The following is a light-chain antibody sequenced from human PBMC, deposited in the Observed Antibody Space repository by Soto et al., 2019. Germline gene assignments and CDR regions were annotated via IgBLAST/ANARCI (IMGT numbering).Light chain of an antibody. Sequence: QSVLTQPASVSGSPGQSITISCTGSGSDIGAYNYVSWYQQHPGKAPKLLIHGVTRRPSGVSSRFSASKSAYTASLTISGLQAEDEANYYCSSFTTSYFYVFGPGTRSPS. V-gene: IGLV2-14*01. CDR2: GVT. J-gene: IGLJ1*01. CDR1: GSDIGAYNY. CDR3: SSFTTSYFYV.